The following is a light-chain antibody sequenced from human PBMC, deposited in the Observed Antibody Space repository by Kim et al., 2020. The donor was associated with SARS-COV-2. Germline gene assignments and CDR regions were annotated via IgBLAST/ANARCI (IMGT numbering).Light chain of an antibody. Sequence: VSPGQTASLTCSGDKLGDKYACWYQQKPGQSPVLVIYQDSKRPSGIPERFSGSNSGNTATLTISGTQAMDEADYYCQAWDSSTAEVFGGGTQLTVL. V-gene: IGLV3-1*01. J-gene: IGLJ2*01. CDR2: QDS. CDR3: QAWDSSTAEV. CDR1: KLGDKY.